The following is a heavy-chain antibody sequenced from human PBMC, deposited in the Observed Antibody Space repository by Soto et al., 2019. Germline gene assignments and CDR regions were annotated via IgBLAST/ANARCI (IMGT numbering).Heavy chain of an antibody. J-gene: IGHJ4*02. CDR2: IYYSGPT. D-gene: IGHD4-4*01. Sequence: SETLSLTCTVSGGSVSRDSNFWSWIRQPPGKGLEWIGYIYYSGPTRYNPSLESRVTISIDSSKNQVSLNLTSVTAANTAVYYCARGYSHYAHWGRGTLVTVSS. CDR3: ARGYSHYAH. V-gene: IGHV4-61*01. CDR1: GGSVSRDSNF.